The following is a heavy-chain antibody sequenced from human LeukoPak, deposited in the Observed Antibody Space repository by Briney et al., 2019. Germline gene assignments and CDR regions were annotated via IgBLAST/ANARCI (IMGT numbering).Heavy chain of an antibody. J-gene: IGHJ3*02. CDR3: ASYAVRGLDAFDI. V-gene: IGHV4-59*08. Sequence: SETLSLTCTVSGGSIGSYYWSWIRQPPGKGLEWIGYIYYSGSTNYNPSLKSRVTISVDTSKNQFSLKLSSVTAADTAVYYCASYAVRGLDAFDIWGQGTMVTVSS. D-gene: IGHD3-10*01. CDR1: GGSIGSYY. CDR2: IYYSGST.